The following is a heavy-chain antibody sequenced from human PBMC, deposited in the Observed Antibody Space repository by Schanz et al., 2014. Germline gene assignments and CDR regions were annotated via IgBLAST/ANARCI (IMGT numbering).Heavy chain of an antibody. CDR1: GFTFSDHS. J-gene: IGHJ4*02. CDR2: ISGSGGST. V-gene: IGHV3-23*01. CDR3: AKDPSHRDYDFSCEY. D-gene: IGHD3-22*01. Sequence: PGVSLRLSCAASGFTFSDHSMDWVRQAPGKGLEWVSAISGSGGSTYYADSVKGRFTISRDNSKKTMYLQMNRLRDEDTAVDYWAKDPSHRDYDFSCEYWGLGALGNV.